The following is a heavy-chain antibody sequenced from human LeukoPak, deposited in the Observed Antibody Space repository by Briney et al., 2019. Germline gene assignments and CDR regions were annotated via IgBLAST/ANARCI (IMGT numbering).Heavy chain of an antibody. Sequence: PSETLSLTCNVSGYSISSGYYWGWIRQPPGKGLEWIGSIYHIGSTYYNPSLKSRVTISVDTSKSHFSLRLSSVTAADTALYYCATDAIAVTNTRFFDYWGQGTLVTVSS. CDR1: GYSISSGYY. J-gene: IGHJ4*02. CDR3: ATDAIAVTNTRFFDY. V-gene: IGHV4-38-2*02. D-gene: IGHD6-19*01. CDR2: IYHIGST.